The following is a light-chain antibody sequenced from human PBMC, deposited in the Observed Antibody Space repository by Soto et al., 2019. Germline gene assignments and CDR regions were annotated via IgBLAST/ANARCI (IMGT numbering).Light chain of an antibody. CDR3: QQTYSTPRT. CDR1: QSISSY. V-gene: IGKV1-39*01. Sequence: DIQMTQSPSSLSTSVGDRVTITCRASQSISSYLNWYQQKPGKAPKLLIYAASVLQSGVPSRFSGSGSGTDFTLTISSLQPEDFATYYCQQTYSTPRTFGQETKLEIK. CDR2: AAS. J-gene: IGKJ2*01.